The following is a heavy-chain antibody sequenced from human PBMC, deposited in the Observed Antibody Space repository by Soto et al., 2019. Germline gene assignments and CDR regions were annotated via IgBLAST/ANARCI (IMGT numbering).Heavy chain of an antibody. D-gene: IGHD1-26*01. Sequence: EVQLLESGGGLVQPGGSLRLSCAASGFTFSSYAMSWVRQAPGKGLEWVSAISGGGGSTYYADSVKGRFTISRDNSKKTLHLQMNSLRAEDTAVYYCAKDGRRWDLPADYWGQGALVTVSS. CDR3: AKDGRRWDLPADY. J-gene: IGHJ4*02. V-gene: IGHV3-23*01. CDR1: GFTFSSYA. CDR2: ISGGGGST.